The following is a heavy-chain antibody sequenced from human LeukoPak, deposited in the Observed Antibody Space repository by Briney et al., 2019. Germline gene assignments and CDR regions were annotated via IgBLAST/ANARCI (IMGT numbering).Heavy chain of an antibody. CDR2: ISSSGSTI. Sequence: GGSLRLSCAASGFTFSDYYMSWIRQAPGKGLEWVSYISSSGSTIYYADSVKGRLTISRDNAKNPLYLQMNSLRAEDTAVYYCARVVATTNFDYWGQGTLVTVSS. CDR3: ARVVATTNFDY. V-gene: IGHV3-11*04. D-gene: IGHD5-12*01. J-gene: IGHJ4*02. CDR1: GFTFSDYY.